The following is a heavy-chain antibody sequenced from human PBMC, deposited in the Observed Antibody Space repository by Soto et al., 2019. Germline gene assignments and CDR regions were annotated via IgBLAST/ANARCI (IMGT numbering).Heavy chain of an antibody. V-gene: IGHV4-4*07. J-gene: IGHJ6*02. CDR1: GDSLGNYY. CDR2: VSSSGNT. CDR3: ARADYEILTGSYAMDV. Sequence: SETLSLTCTVSGDSLGNYYWFWIRQPVGKGLEWIGRVSSSGNTNANPSLNSRATMSIDTSKNQFSLRLRSVTAADTAVYYCARADYEILTGSYAMDVWGQGSTVTVSS. D-gene: IGHD3-9*01.